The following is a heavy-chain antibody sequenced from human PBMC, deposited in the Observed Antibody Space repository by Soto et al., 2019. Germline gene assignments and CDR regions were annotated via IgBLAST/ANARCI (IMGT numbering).Heavy chain of an antibody. J-gene: IGHJ5*02. CDR3: ARDMAAAGP. D-gene: IGHD6-13*01. CDR2: SRHKPEKYTT. CDR1: GFTLSDYQ. V-gene: IGHV3-72*01. Sequence: PGGSLRLSCVVSGFTLSDYQMDWVRQAPGKGLEWVGRSRHKPEKYTTEYAASVKGRFTISRDDSDNSLYLQMNNLKIDDTAVYYCARDMAAAGPWGQGTLVTVSS.